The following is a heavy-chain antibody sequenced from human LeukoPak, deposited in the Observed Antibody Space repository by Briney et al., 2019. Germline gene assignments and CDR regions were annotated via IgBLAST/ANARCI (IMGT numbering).Heavy chain of an antibody. CDR1: GYSFSSFA. Sequence: GGSLRLSCAASGYSFSSFAMGWVRQPPGKGLEWLSSINGGGNTTFYADSVKGRFTISPDNSKNTLYLHMDSLRTDDTAIYYCTKELHVAVAVADYYYFYMDVWGRGTAVTVSS. CDR2: INGGGNTT. J-gene: IGHJ6*03. D-gene: IGHD6-19*01. CDR3: TKELHVAVAVADYYYFYMDV. V-gene: IGHV3-23*01.